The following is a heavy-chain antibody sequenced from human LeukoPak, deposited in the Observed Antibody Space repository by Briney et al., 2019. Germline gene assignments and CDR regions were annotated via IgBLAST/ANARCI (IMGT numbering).Heavy chain of an antibody. D-gene: IGHD3-22*01. Sequence: SETLSLTCTVSGGSISSSSYYWGWIRQPPGKGLEWIGSIYYSGSTNYNPSLKSRVTISVDTSKNQFSLKLSSVTAADTAVYYCAREDYDSSGFGYWGQGTLVTVSS. CDR2: IYYSGST. CDR3: AREDYDSSGFGY. J-gene: IGHJ4*02. CDR1: GGSISSSSYY. V-gene: IGHV4-39*07.